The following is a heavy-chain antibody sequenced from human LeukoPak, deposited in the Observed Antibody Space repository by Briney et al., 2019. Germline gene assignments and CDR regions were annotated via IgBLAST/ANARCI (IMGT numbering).Heavy chain of an antibody. CDR1: GGSISSSY. J-gene: IGHJ5*02. D-gene: IGHD3-22*01. Sequence: SETLSLTCTVSGGSISSSYWSWIRQPPGKGLEWIGYIYYSGSSKYNPSLKSRVTISVDTSKNQFSLKLSSVTAADTAVYYCARLYDSSGYTNWLDPWGQGTLVTVSS. CDR3: ARLYDSSGYTNWLDP. CDR2: IYYSGSS. V-gene: IGHV4-59*01.